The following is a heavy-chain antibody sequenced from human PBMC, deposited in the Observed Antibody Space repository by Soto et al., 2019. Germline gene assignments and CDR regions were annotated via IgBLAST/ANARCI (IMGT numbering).Heavy chain of an antibody. CDR2: INPNTGVA. CDR3: AKDDAGHPDF. CDR1: GFTFTGYY. J-gene: IGHJ4*02. Sequence: QAELVQSGAEVKRPGASVKVSCKASGFTFTGYYMHWVRQAPGQGLEWIGWINPNTGVANYAQKFRDWVTITRDTSITTGYLELSGLKSDDTAVYFCAKDDAGHPDFWGQGTLLTVSS. V-gene: IGHV1-2*04. D-gene: IGHD6-13*01.